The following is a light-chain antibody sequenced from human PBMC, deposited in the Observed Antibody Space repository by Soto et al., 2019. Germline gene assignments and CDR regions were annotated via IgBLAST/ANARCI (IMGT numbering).Light chain of an antibody. V-gene: IGLV2-11*01. CDR1: NSDVGGYNY. Sequence: QSVLTQPRSVSGSPGQSVTISCTGTNSDVGGYNYVSWYQQYPGKAPKLMISGVSERPSGVPDRFSGSKSGNTASLTISGLQAEDEADYYCAAWDDSLSGPVFGGGTQLTVL. CDR2: GVS. J-gene: IGLJ2*01. CDR3: AAWDDSLSGPV.